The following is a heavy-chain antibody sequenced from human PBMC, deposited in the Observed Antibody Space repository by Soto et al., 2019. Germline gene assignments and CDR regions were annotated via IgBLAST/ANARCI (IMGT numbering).Heavy chain of an antibody. Sequence: SETLSLTCAVSGGSISSGGYSWSWIRQPPGKGLEWIGYIYHSGSTYYNPSLKSRVTISVDRSKNQFSLKLSSVTAADTAVYYCARTISMTYCGGDCYSSWFDPWGQGTLVTVSS. CDR1: GGSISSGGYS. CDR3: ARTISMTYCGGDCYSSWFDP. J-gene: IGHJ5*02. V-gene: IGHV4-30-2*02. CDR2: IYHSGST. D-gene: IGHD2-21*02.